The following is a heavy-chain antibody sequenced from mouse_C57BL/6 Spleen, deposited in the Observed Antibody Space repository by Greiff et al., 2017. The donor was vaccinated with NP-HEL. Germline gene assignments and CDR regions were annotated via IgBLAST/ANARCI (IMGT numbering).Heavy chain of an antibody. CDR1: GFTFSDYY. J-gene: IGHJ3*01. Sequence: DVKLVESEGGLVQPGSSMKLSCTASGFTFSDYYMAWVRQVPEKGLEWVANINYDGSSTYYLDSLKSRFIISRDNAKNILYLQMSSLKSEDTATYYCARSLRGWFAYWGQGTLVTVSA. V-gene: IGHV5-16*01. CDR2: INYDGSST. CDR3: ARSLRGWFAY. D-gene: IGHD1-1*01.